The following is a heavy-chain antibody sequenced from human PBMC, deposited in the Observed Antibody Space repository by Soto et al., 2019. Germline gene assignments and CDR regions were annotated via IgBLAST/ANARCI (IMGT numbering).Heavy chain of an antibody. D-gene: IGHD4-4*01. CDR2: INAGNGNT. J-gene: IGHJ6*02. CDR3: ASSYSNYALIDYYYYGMDV. V-gene: IGHV1-3*01. CDR1: GYTFTTYA. Sequence: QVQLVQSGAEVKKPGASVKVSCKASGYTFTTYAMHWVARAPGKRLEGMGGINAGNGNTKYSQKFQGRVTITRDTSASTAYMELSSLRSEDTAVYYCASSYSNYALIDYYYYGMDVWGQGTTVTVSS.